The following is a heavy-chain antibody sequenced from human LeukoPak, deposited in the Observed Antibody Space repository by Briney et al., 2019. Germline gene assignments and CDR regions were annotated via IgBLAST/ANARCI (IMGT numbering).Heavy chain of an antibody. CDR3: AKDIGGYSTSSYGYFDY. Sequence: PPGGSLRLSCAASGFTFDDHAMHWVRQAPGKGLEWVSLISWDGYGTYYADSVEGRFTISRDNSKNSLYLQMNSLRAEDTAFYYCAKDIGGYSTSSYGYFDYWGQGTLVTVSS. V-gene: IGHV3-43D*03. CDR1: GFTFDDHA. D-gene: IGHD6-13*01. CDR2: ISWDGYGT. J-gene: IGHJ4*02.